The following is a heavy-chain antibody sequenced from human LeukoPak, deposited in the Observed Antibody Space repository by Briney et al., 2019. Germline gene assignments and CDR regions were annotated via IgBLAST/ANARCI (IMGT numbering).Heavy chain of an antibody. CDR3: ARHHEYIWGSSVDYYAMDV. CDR2: LYYTGST. J-gene: IGHJ6*02. D-gene: IGHD3-16*01. CDR1: GGSIDGYN. V-gene: IGHV4-59*08. Sequence: SEALYLTCTVTGGSIDGYNWSWMPQPPGKRLEWIGYLYYTGSTNYNPSLKSRVTISFDASKNLFSLNLSSVTAADTAVYYCARHHEYIWGSSVDYYAMDVWGQGTTVTVSS.